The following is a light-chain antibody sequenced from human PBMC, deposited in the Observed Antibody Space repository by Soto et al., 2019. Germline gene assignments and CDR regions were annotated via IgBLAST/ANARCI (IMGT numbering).Light chain of an antibody. Sequence: EIVLTQSPATLSLSPGERATLSCRASQSVSSYLAWYQQKPGQAPRLLIYDAYNRATGIPARFSGSGSGTDFPLTISSLEPEDFAVYYCQQRSNWTFGGGTKVEIK. CDR3: QQRSNWT. V-gene: IGKV3-11*01. CDR2: DAY. CDR1: QSVSSY. J-gene: IGKJ4*01.